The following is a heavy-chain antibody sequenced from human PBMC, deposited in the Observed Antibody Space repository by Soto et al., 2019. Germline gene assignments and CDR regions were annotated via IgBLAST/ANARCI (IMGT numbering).Heavy chain of an antibody. Sequence: SAPLFLPCTVSGGSISSYYWSWIRQPPGKGLEWIGYIYYSGSTNYNPSLKSRGTISVVTSKNQFSLKLSSVTAADTAVYYCAGGRARYYVYYGMDVWGQGTTVTVSS. J-gene: IGHJ6*02. D-gene: IGHD2-15*01. CDR1: GGSISSYY. CDR3: AGGRARYYVYYGMDV. V-gene: IGHV4-59*01. CDR2: IYYSGST.